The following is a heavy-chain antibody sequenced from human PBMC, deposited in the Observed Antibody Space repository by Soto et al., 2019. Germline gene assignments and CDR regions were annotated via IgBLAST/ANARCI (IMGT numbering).Heavy chain of an antibody. V-gene: IGHV4-34*01. CDR2: INHSGST. CDR1: GGSFSGYY. Sequence: QVQLQPWGAGLLKPSETLSLTCAVYGGSFSGYYWSWIRQPPGKGLEWIGEINHSGSTNYNPSLKSRVTISVDTSKNQFSLKLSSVTAADTAVYYCARESSGVVVAATTSTIWGQGTMVTVSS. J-gene: IGHJ3*02. D-gene: IGHD2-15*01. CDR3: ARESSGVVVAATTSTI.